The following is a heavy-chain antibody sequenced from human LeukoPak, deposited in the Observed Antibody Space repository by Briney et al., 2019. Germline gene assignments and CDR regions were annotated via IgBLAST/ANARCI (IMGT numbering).Heavy chain of an antibody. CDR1: GGSFSGYY. V-gene: IGHV4-34*01. J-gene: IGHJ4*02. Sequence: SETLSLTCAVYGGSFSGYYWSWLRQPPGKGLEWIGEINHSGSTNYNPSLKSRVTISVDTSKNQFSLKLSSVTAADTAVYYCARRSNKDSSGWNFDYGGQGTLVTVSS. CDR3: ARRSNKDSSGWNFDY. CDR2: INHSGST. D-gene: IGHD6-19*01.